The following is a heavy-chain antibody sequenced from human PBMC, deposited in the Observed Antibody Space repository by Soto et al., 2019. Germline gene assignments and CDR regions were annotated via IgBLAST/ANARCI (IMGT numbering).Heavy chain of an antibody. V-gene: IGHV3-30*18. CDR3: VKDCSSGWPYFYDMDV. Sequence: GGSLRLSCAASGFTFRSYGMHWVRQAPGKGLEWVAVISYDGSNKYYADSVKGRFTISRDNSKNPLYLQMSSRRAEDTSVYYCVKDCSSGWPYFYDMDVWGQGTTVTVSS. D-gene: IGHD6-19*01. CDR2: ISYDGSNK. CDR1: GFTFRSYG. J-gene: IGHJ6*02.